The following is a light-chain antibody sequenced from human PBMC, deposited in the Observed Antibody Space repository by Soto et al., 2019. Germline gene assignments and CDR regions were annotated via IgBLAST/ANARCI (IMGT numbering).Light chain of an antibody. J-gene: IGKJ2*01. CDR2: KAS. V-gene: IGKV1-5*03. CDR1: QSISSW. CDR3: HQYKSYLYT. Sequence: DIQMTQSPSTLSASVGDRVTITCRASQSISSWLAWYQQKPGKAPKLLIYKASSLESGVPSRFSGSGSGTEFTLTISSLQPDDFATYYCHQYKSYLYTFGQGTKVDIK.